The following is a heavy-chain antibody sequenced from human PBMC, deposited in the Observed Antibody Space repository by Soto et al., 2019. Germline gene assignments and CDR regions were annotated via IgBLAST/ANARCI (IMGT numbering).Heavy chain of an antibody. J-gene: IGHJ4*02. Sequence: ASVKVSCKASGYTFSGFYMHWVRQAPGQGLEWMGWINPNSGGTKSAEKFQGRVTMTRDTSISTAYMELSRLTSDDTAVYYCASDAVTGTAGLDFWGQGTQVTVSS. CDR3: ASDAVTGTAGLDF. D-gene: IGHD6-19*01. V-gene: IGHV1-2*02. CDR1: GYTFSGFY. CDR2: INPNSGGT.